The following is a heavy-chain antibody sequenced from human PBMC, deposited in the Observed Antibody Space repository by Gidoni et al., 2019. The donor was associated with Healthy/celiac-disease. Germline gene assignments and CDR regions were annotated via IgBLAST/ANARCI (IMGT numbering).Heavy chain of an antibody. Sequence: EVQLVESGGGLVQPGGSLRLSCAAYGFTFSSYWMSWARQAPGKGLEWVANIKQDGSEKYYVDSVKGRFTISRDNAKNSLYLQMNSLRAEDTAVYYCARDMEAVAYYDFWSGYYTGPLFDYWGQGTLVTVS. V-gene: IGHV3-7*03. CDR1: GFTFSSYW. CDR2: IKQDGSEK. D-gene: IGHD3-3*01. J-gene: IGHJ4*02. CDR3: ARDMEAVAYYDFWSGYYTGPLFDY.